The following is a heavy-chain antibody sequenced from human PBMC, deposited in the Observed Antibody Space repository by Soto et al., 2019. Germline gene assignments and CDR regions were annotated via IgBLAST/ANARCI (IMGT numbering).Heavy chain of an antibody. Sequence: QVQLVESGGGVVQPGRSLRLSCAASGFTFSSYGMHWVRQAPGKGLEWVAVIWYDGSNKYYADSVKGRFTISRDNSKNTLYLQMTSLRAEDTAVYYCARGDCTNGVCQIDYWGQGTLVTVSS. J-gene: IGHJ4*02. CDR3: ARGDCTNGVCQIDY. CDR2: IWYDGSNK. V-gene: IGHV3-33*01. D-gene: IGHD2-8*01. CDR1: GFTFSSYG.